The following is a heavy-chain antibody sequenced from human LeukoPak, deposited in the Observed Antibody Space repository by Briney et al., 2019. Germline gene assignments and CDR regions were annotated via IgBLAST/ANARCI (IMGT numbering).Heavy chain of an antibody. CDR2: ISYDGSNK. CDR3: AKWVGFDY. J-gene: IGHJ4*02. CDR1: GFTFSSYS. Sequence: GGSLRLSCAASGFTFSSYSMNWVRQAPGKGLEWVAVISYDGSNKYYADSVKGRFTISRDNSKNTLYLQMNSLRAEDTAVYYCAKWVGFDYWGQGTLVTVSS. V-gene: IGHV3-30*18.